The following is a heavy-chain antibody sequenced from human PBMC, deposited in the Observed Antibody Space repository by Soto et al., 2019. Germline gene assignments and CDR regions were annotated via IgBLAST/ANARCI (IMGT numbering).Heavy chain of an antibody. V-gene: IGHV1-18*01. Sequence: GASLKVSCKASGYTFTSYGISWVRQAPGQGLEWMGWISAYNGNTNYAQKLQGRVTMTTDTSTSTAYMELRSLRSDDTAVYYCARGWYNWNDLEARNAFDIWGQGTMVTVSS. D-gene: IGHD1-20*01. CDR3: ARGWYNWNDLEARNAFDI. CDR2: ISAYNGNT. CDR1: GYTFTSYG. J-gene: IGHJ3*02.